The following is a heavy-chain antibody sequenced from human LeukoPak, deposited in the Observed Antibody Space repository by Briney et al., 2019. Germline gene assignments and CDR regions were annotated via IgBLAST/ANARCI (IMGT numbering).Heavy chain of an antibody. CDR3: AREGGDGYNYFDY. Sequence: GSVKVSCKASGYTFTGYYMHWVRQAPGQGLEWMGWINPNSGGTNYAQKFQGRVTMTRDTSISTAYMELSRLRSDDTAVYYCAREGGDGYNYFDYWGQGTLVTVSS. J-gene: IGHJ4*02. D-gene: IGHD5-24*01. CDR1: GYTFTGYY. CDR2: INPNSGGT. V-gene: IGHV1-2*02.